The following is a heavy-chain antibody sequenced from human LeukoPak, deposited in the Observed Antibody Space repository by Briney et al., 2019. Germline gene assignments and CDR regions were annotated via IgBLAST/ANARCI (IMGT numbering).Heavy chain of an antibody. CDR2: IYYSGST. Sequence: PSETLSLTCTVSGGSLSSYYWSWIRQPPGKGLEWIGYIYYSGSTNYNPSLESRVTISVDTSKNQFSLKLSSVTAADTAVYYCARDLTYDFWSGYGYWGQGILVTVSS. CDR3: ARDLTYDFWSGYGY. D-gene: IGHD3-3*01. J-gene: IGHJ4*02. V-gene: IGHV4-59*01. CDR1: GGSLSSYY.